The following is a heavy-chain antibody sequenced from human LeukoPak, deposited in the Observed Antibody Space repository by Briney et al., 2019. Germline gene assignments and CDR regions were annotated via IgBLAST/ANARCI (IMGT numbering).Heavy chain of an antibody. CDR2: LYTSGST. J-gene: IGHJ5*02. CDR3: AREVTKNWFDP. CDR1: GGSNSNYH. Sequence: KTSETLSLTCTVSGGSNSNYHWSWIRHPAGKGLEWIGRLYTSGSTNYNTSLKSRVTMTVDTSKKQFSLRLSSVTAADTAVYYCAREVTKNWFDPWDQG. V-gene: IGHV4-4*07. D-gene: IGHD2-21*02.